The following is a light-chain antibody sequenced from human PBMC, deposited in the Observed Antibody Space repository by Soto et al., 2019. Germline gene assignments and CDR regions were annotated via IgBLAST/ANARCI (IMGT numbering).Light chain of an antibody. J-gene: IGLJ1*01. Sequence: QSVLTQPASVSGSPGQSITISCTGTSSDVGPYNYVSWYQQHPGKAPKVMIYEVSNRPSGVSNRFSGSKSGNTASLTISGLQAEDEADYYCSSYTSSRAYVFGIGTKLTVL. CDR3: SSYTSSRAYV. CDR1: SSDVGPYNY. V-gene: IGLV2-14*01. CDR2: EVS.